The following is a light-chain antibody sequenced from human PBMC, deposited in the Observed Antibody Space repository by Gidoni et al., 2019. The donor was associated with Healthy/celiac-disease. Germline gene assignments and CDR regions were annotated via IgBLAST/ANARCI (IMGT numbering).Light chain of an antibody. CDR1: QGISSY. CDR2: AAS. Sequence: DIQLTQSPSFLSASVGDRVTITCRASQGISSYLAWYQQKPGKAPKLLIYAASTLQSGVPSRFSGRGSGTEFTLTISSLQPEDFATYYCQQLNSYSLTFGGXTKVEIK. J-gene: IGKJ4*01. CDR3: QQLNSYSLT. V-gene: IGKV1-9*01.